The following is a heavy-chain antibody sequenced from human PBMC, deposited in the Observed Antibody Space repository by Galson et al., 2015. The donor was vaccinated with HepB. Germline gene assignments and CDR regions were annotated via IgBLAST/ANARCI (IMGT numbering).Heavy chain of an antibody. V-gene: IGHV4-31*03. CDR2: IYYSGST. Sequence: TLSLTCTVSGGSISSGGYYWNWIRQHPGKGLEWIGYIYYSGSTYYNPSLKSRLTISVDTSKNQFSLKLTSVTAADTAVYYCARERLRTYITEENAFDIWGQGTVVTVSS. J-gene: IGHJ3*02. CDR3: ARERLRTYITEENAFDI. CDR1: GGSISSGGYY. D-gene: IGHD1-20*01.